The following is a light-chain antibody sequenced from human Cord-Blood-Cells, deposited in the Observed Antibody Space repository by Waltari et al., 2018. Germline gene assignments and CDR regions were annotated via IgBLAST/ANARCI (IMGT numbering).Light chain of an antibody. Sequence: SYELTQPPSVSVSAGQTASITCSGDKLGDKYACWYQQKPGQSPMLVICQDSKRHPGIPERFSGYNSGNTATLTISGTQAMDEADYYCQAWDSSTAYVFGTGTKVTVL. J-gene: IGLJ1*01. CDR3: QAWDSSTAYV. V-gene: IGLV3-1*01. CDR2: QDS. CDR1: KLGDKY.